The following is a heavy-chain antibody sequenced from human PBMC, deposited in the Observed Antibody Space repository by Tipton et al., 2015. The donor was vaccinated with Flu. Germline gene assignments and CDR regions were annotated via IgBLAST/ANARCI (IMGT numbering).Heavy chain of an antibody. CDR3: AKAEPRITMIVVVGNWFDP. J-gene: IGHJ5*02. CDR2: ISGSGGST. Sequence: SLRLSCAASGFTFSSYAMSWVRQAPGKGLEWVSAISGSGGSTYYADSVKGRFTISGDNSKNTLYLQMNSLRAEDTAVYYCAKAEPRITMIVVVGNWFDPWGQGTLVTASS. D-gene: IGHD3-22*01. CDR1: GFTFSSYA. V-gene: IGHV3-23*01.